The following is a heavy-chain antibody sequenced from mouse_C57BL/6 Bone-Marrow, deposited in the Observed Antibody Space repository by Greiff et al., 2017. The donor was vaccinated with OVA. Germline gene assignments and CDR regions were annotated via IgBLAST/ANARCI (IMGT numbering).Heavy chain of an antibody. CDR2: IYPRSGNT. Sequence: QVQLQQSGAELARPGASVKLSCKASGYTFTSYGISWVKQRTGQGLEWIGEIYPRSGNTYYNEKFKGKATLTADKSSSTAYMELRSLTSEDSAVYFWARYYYGSSYGYFDYWGQGTTLTVSS. J-gene: IGHJ2*01. D-gene: IGHD1-1*01. CDR3: ARYYYGSSYGYFDY. CDR1: GYTFTSYG. V-gene: IGHV1-81*01.